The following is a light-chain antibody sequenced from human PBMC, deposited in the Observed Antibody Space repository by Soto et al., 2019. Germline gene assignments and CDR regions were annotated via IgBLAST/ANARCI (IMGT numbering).Light chain of an antibody. CDR2: DAS. V-gene: IGKV3-11*01. Sequence: IVLTQAPVTRALSPGESAVLSCRASQSVSTSLAWYQHKPGQAPRLFVYDASKRAPGIPARFTGSGSGTDFTLTISSLEPEDIAVYYCQVRDVWPSFGQGTKVEIK. J-gene: IGKJ1*01. CDR1: QSVSTS. CDR3: QVRDVWPS.